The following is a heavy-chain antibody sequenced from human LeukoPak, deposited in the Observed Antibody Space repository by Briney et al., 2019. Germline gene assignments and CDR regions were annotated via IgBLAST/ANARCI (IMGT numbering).Heavy chain of an antibody. CDR1: GYTLTDHY. Sequence: ASVKVSCKASGYTLTDHYMHWLRQTPGHGLEWMGWINPTNGAAIYGQTFQGRVTVTRDTSISTVYMELRNLRSDDTGVYYCAKEGYSNGPDPWGPGSLVTVSS. V-gene: IGHV1-2*02. J-gene: IGHJ5*02. D-gene: IGHD5-12*01. CDR3: AKEGYSNGPDP. CDR2: INPTNGAA.